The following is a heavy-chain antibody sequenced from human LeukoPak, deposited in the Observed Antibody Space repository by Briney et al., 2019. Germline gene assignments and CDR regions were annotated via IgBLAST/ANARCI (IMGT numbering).Heavy chain of an antibody. CDR2: IIPIFGRA. CDR1: GGTFSSYA. CDR3: AILRGVQDIVEVPAATEGGDY. V-gene: IGHV1-69*05. D-gene: IGHD2-2*01. J-gene: IGHJ4*02. Sequence: ASVKVSCKASGGTFSSYAISWVRQAPGQGLEWMGGIIPIFGRANYAQKFHGRVTITTDESTSTAYMELSSLRSEDTAGYYCAILRGVQDIVEVPAATEGGDYWGQGTLVTVSS.